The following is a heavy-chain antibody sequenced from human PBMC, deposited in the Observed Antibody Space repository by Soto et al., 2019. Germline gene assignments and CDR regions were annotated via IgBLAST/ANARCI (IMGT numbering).Heavy chain of an antibody. J-gene: IGHJ6*02. V-gene: IGHV4-34*01. CDR2: INHSGST. CDR1: DGNCRDLD. D-gene: IGHD3-3*01. CDR3: ARGRHYAFWSGYYDYYGMDV. Sequence: TSLPKSHTYAVYDGNCRDLDGSRIIQTPGKGLEWIGEINHSGSTNYNPSLKSRVTISVDTSKNQFSLKLSSVTAADTAVYYCARGRHYAFWSGYYDYYGMDVWLHGSTV.